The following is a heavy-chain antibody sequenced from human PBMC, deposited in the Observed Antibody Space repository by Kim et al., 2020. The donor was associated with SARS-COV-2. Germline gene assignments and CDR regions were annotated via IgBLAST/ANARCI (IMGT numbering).Heavy chain of an antibody. D-gene: IGHD1-26*01. Sequence: SVKVSCKASGGTFSSYAISWVRQAPGQGLEWMGGIIPIFGTANYAQKFQGRVTITADESTSTAYMELSSLRSEDTAVYYCAERDLGAQPPYGMDVWGQGTTVTVSS. CDR1: GGTFSSYA. CDR2: IIPIFGTA. V-gene: IGHV1-69*13. J-gene: IGHJ6*02. CDR3: AERDLGAQPPYGMDV.